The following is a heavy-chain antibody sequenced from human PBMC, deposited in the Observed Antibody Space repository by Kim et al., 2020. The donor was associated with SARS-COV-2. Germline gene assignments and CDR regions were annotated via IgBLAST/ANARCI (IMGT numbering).Heavy chain of an antibody. CDR2: MNPNSGNT. J-gene: IGHJ5*02. CDR1: GYTFTSYD. D-gene: IGHD3-9*01. V-gene: IGHV1-8*01. CDR3: AIGLLRYFDWLYSNWFDP. Sequence: ASVKVSCKASGYTFTSYDINWVRQATGQGLEWMGWMNPNSGNTGYAQKFQGRVTMTRNTSISTAYMELSSLRSEDTAVYYCAIGLLRYFDWLYSNWFDPWGQGTLVTVSS.